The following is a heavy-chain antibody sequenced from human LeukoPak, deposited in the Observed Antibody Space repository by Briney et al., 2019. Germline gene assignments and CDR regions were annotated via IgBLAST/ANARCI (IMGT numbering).Heavy chain of an antibody. J-gene: IGHJ4*02. CDR3: ARLDTIFGVAKGFDY. D-gene: IGHD3-3*01. V-gene: IGHV4-59*01. CDR1: GGSISGYY. Sequence: RASETLSLTCTVSGGSISGYYWSWIRQPPGKGLEYIGYIYYSGSTNYSPSLQSRVTISVDTSKHQFSLKLSSVTAADTAVYYCARLDTIFGVAKGFDYWGQGPLVTVSS. CDR2: IYYSGST.